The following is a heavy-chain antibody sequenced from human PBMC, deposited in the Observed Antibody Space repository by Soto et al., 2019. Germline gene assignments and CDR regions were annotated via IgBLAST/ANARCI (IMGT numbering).Heavy chain of an antibody. D-gene: IGHD3-10*01. CDR1: GYTFTGHY. CDR3: AREGFSGSYYSS. CDR2: INPDSGST. Sequence: QEQLVQSGPEVKKPGASVKVSCTASGYTFTGHYIHWVRQAPGQGLEWVGWINPDSGSTNSAQRFHGWVTMTRDTSINTAYLEVKSLKSDDTAVYYCAREGFSGSYYSSWGQGTLVTVSS. J-gene: IGHJ4*02. V-gene: IGHV1-2*04.